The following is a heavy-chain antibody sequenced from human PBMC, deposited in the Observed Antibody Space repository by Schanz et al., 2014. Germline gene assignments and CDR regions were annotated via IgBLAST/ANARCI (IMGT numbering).Heavy chain of an antibody. Sequence: DVHLLESGGGLVEPGGSLRLSCATSGFSLDIFAVSWVRQAPGKGLEWVSFIYIGGNTYYADSVKGRFTISRDNSKNTLYLQMNTLRAEDTAVYYCARKMKLGVYGGKGHDSLDIWGQGTMVTVSS. CDR1: GFSLDIFA. D-gene: IGHD4-17*01. CDR2: IYIGGNT. V-gene: IGHV3-66*01. CDR3: ARKMKLGVYGGKGHDSLDI. J-gene: IGHJ3*02.